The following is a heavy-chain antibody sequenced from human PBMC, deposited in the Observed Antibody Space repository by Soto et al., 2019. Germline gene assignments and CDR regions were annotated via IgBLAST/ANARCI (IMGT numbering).Heavy chain of an antibody. V-gene: IGHV1-69*01. D-gene: IGHD2-21*01. CDR3: AREGYSNSWRFDS. CDR2: FRPFVEEA. Sequence: QLRLVQSGAVVRKPGSSVKVSCKAPGDTVTNYAISWLRLVPGQGLEWMGGFRPFVEEADFAQKFRGSLTITADASTSTAYMELSDLRSEDTAIYYCAREGYSNSWRFDSWGQGALITVS. J-gene: IGHJ4*02. CDR1: GDTVTNYA.